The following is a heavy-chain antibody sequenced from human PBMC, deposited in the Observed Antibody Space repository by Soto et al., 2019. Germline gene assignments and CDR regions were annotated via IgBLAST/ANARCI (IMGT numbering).Heavy chain of an antibody. CDR2: ISGDAGRT. CDR3: GKDTVVVITGGDFDY. V-gene: IGHV3-23*01. J-gene: IGHJ4*02. CDR1: GFTYVKYA. D-gene: IGHD3-22*01. Sequence: EVQLLESGGALVQPGGSLRLSCEASGFTYVKYAMSWVRQAPGKGLEWVSGISGDAGRTFYADSVKGRFTISRDNSKNTVYLQMNSLRVEDTAVYYCGKDTVVVITGGDFDYWGQGTLVTVSS.